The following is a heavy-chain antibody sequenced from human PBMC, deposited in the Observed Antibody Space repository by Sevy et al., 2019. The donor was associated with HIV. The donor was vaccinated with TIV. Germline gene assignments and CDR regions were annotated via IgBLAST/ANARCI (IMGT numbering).Heavy chain of an antibody. CDR1: GGSISSYY. CDR3: ARGANVVVPAASAIGRPDYLDY. J-gene: IGHJ4*02. V-gene: IGHV4-4*07. CDR2: IYTSGST. Sequence: SETLSLTCTVSGGSISSYYWSWIRQPAGKGLEWIGRIYTSGSTNYNPSLKSRVTMSVDTSKNQFSLKLSSVTAADTAVYYCARGANVVVPAASAIGRPDYLDYWGQGTLVTVSS. D-gene: IGHD2-2*01.